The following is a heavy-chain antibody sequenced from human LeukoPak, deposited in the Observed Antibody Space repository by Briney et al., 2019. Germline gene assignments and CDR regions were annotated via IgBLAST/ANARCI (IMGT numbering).Heavy chain of an antibody. J-gene: IGHJ4*02. V-gene: IGHV1-2*02. CDR1: GYSFVANY. CDR3: ARGRNHYDNSGVDS. D-gene: IGHD3-22*01. CDR2: INPNSGAT. Sequence: VASVKVSCKASGYSFVANYIHWVRQAPGQGLEWMGWINPNSGATNYAQKFQGRVTMTWDTSITTAYMDLSGLTSDDTAVYYCARGRNHYDNSGVDSWGQGTLITVSS.